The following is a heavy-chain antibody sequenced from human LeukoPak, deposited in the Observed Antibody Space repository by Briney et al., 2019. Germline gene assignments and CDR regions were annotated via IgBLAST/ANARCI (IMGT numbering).Heavy chain of an antibody. D-gene: IGHD4-17*01. V-gene: IGHV1-46*01. Sequence: GASVKVSRKASGYTFTSYYMHWVRQAPGQGLEWMGIINPSGGSTRYAQKFQGRVTMTRDTSTITVYMELSSLRSDDPAVYYCARPRSAVSRDGNWFDPWGQGTLVTVSS. CDR2: INPSGGST. CDR1: GYTFTSYY. CDR3: ARPRSAVSRDGNWFDP. J-gene: IGHJ5*02.